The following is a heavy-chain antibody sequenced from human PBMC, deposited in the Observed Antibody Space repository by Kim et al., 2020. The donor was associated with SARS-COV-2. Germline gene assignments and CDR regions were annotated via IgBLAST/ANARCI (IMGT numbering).Heavy chain of an antibody. V-gene: IGHV3-20*03. D-gene: IGHD3-10*01. J-gene: IGHJ5*02. Sequence: TGYAHSVKGRFTISRDNVKSSLYLQMNGLRAEDTALYYCVRGYIGGPFDNWGQGTLVTVSS. CDR2: T. CDR3: VRGYIGGPFDN.